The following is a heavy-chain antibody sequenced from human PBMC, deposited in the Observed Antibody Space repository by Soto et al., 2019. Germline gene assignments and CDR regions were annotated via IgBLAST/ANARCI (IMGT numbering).Heavy chain of an antibody. J-gene: IGHJ6*02. CDR3: ARRRYCGYDCYHKHYNGMDV. CDR1: GDTFSSYA. Sequence: QVQLVQSGAELKKTGSSVKVSCRASGDTFSSYAVNWVRQAPGRGLEWMGRIITVLGTTDYAQNFKGRVTITAEKSTKTVYMELSSPRSEDTAVYYCARRRYCGYDCYHKHYNGMDVWGPGTTVTVAS. V-gene: IGHV1-69*08. D-gene: IGHD2-21*01. CDR2: IITVLGTT.